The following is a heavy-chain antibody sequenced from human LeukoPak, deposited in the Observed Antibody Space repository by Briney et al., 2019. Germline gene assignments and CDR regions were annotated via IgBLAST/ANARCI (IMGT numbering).Heavy chain of an antibody. Sequence: GGSLRLSCEASGFIFSSDWMSWVRQAPGKGREWVATIRQDGGETHYVDSVKGRFTISRDNVKNSLYLQVNSLRAEDTAVYYCAKGLYNVVVTAILDYWGQGTLVTVSS. CDR1: GFIFSSDW. CDR2: IRQDGGET. D-gene: IGHD2-21*02. CDR3: AKGLYNVVVTAILDY. J-gene: IGHJ4*02. V-gene: IGHV3-7*01.